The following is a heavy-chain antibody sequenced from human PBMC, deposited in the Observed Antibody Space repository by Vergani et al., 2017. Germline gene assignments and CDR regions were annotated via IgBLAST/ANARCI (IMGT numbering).Heavy chain of an antibody. D-gene: IGHD2-2*01. CDR3: ARGGFDCSSTSCYLDYYYYGMDV. Sequence: QVQLVQSGAEVKKPGASVKVSCKASGYTFTGYYMHWVRQAPGQGLEWMEWINPNSGGTNYAQKFQGRVTMTRDTSISTAYMELSRLRSDDTAVYYCARGGFDCSSTSCYLDYYYYGMDVWGQGTTVTVSS. CDR2: INPNSGGT. V-gene: IGHV1-2*02. CDR1: GYTFTGYY. J-gene: IGHJ6*02.